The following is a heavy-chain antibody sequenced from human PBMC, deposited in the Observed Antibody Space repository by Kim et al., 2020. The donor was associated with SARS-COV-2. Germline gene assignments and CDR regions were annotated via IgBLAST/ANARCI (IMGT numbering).Heavy chain of an antibody. CDR3: AKAAFDWLSDVNWFDP. J-gene: IGHJ5*02. CDR2: ISGSGGST. Sequence: GGSLRLSCAASGFTFSSYAMSWVRQAPGKGLEWVSAISGSGGSTYYADSVKGRFTISRDNSKNTLYLQMNSLRAEDTAVYYCAKAAFDWLSDVNWFDPWGQGTLVTVSS. D-gene: IGHD3-9*01. CDR1: GFTFSSYA. V-gene: IGHV3-23*01.